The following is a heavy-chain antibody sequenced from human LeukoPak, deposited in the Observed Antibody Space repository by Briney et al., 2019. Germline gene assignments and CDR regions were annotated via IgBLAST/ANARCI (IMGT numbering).Heavy chain of an antibody. CDR3: ARDRYDSSGYYGI. J-gene: IGHJ4*02. Sequence: QTGGSLRLSCAASGFTFSSYWMSWVRQAPGKGLEWVANIKQDGSEKYYVDSVKGRFTISRDNAKNSLYLQMNSLRAEDTAVYYCARDRYDSSGYYGIWGQGTLVTVSS. CDR1: GFTFSSYW. CDR2: IKQDGSEK. V-gene: IGHV3-7*01. D-gene: IGHD3-22*01.